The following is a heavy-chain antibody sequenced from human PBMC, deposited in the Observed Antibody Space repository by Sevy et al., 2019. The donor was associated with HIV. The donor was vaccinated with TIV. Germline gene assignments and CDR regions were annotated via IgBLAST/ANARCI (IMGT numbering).Heavy chain of an antibody. J-gene: IGHJ5*02. CDR2: IYHSGST. CDR1: GGSISSSNW. V-gene: IGHV4-4*02. CDR3: ARAGIVVVPAAKLYNWFDP. D-gene: IGHD2-2*01. Sequence: SETLSLTCAVSGGSISSSNWWSWVRQPPGKGLEWIGEIYHSGSTNYNPSLKSRVTISVDKSKNQFSLKLSSVTAADTAVYYCARAGIVVVPAAKLYNWFDPWGQGTLVTVSS.